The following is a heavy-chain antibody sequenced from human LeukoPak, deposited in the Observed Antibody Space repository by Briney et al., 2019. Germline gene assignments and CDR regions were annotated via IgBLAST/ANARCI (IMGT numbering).Heavy chain of an antibody. Sequence: SETLSLTCTVSGDSISSYYCSWIRQPPGKGLEWIGYIYYSGSTSYNPSLKSRVTISLDTSNNQFSLKLRSVTAADTAVYYCARGLAVELYYYHYYMDVWGKGTTVTVSS. CDR2: IYYSGST. D-gene: IGHD1-26*01. CDR3: ARGLAVELYYYHYYMDV. V-gene: IGHV4-59*01. J-gene: IGHJ6*03. CDR1: GDSISSYY.